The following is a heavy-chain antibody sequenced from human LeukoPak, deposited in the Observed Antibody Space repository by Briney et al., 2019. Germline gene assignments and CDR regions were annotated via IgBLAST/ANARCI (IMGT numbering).Heavy chain of an antibody. Sequence: SETLSLTCTVSGGSISSYSWSWIRQPAVKGLEWIGRMYTSGSTNYNPSLKSRVTMSVDTSKNQFSLKLSSVTAADTAVYYCARDLRRRVTAIGYGPREYYYYMDVWGKGTTVTISS. V-gene: IGHV4-4*07. CDR2: MYTSGST. CDR1: GGSISSYS. D-gene: IGHD2-21*02. CDR3: ARDLRRRVTAIGYGPREYYYYMDV. J-gene: IGHJ6*03.